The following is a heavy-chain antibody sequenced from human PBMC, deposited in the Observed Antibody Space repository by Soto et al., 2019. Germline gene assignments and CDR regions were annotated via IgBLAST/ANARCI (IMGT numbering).Heavy chain of an antibody. CDR2: IESDGSTT. Sequence: GGSLRLSCAASGFTFSNFRMHWVRQAPGKGLVWVSCIESDGSTTNYADSVKGRFTISRDNAKNTLYLQVNSLRVEDTAVYYCARDYEGLAYWGQGTLVTVSS. CDR3: ARDYEGLAY. V-gene: IGHV3-74*01. D-gene: IGHD5-12*01. CDR1: GFTFSNFR. J-gene: IGHJ4*02.